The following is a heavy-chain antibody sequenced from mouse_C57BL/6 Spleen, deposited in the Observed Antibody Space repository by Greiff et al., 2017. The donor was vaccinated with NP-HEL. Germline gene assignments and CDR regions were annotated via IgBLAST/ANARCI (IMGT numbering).Heavy chain of an antibody. J-gene: IGHJ4*01. D-gene: IGHD2-2*01. CDR2: IYPGDGDT. Sequence: QVQLQQSGAELVKPGASVKISCKASGYAFSSYWMNWVKQRPGKGLEWIGQIYPGDGDTNYNGKFKGKATLTADKSSSTAYMQLSSLTSEDSAVYFCARYDPSYGYDDGYYAMDYWGQGTSVTVSS. CDR1: GYAFSSYW. V-gene: IGHV1-80*01. CDR3: ARYDPSYGYDDGYYAMDY.